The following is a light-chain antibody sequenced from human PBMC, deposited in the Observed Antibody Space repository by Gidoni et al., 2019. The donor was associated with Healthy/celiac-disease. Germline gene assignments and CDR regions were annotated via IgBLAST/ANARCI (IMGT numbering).Light chain of an antibody. CDR2: EGS. CDR1: SSDVGSYNL. CDR3: FSYSGSSTWV. Sequence: SAFTPPASVSRSHEQSITISCTGTSSDVGSYNLVSWDQQHPGKAPKLMIYEGSKRPSGVSNRFSGSKSGNTASLTISGRQAEYEADYYCFSYSGSSTWVFGGGTKLTVL. J-gene: IGLJ3*02. V-gene: IGLV2-23*01.